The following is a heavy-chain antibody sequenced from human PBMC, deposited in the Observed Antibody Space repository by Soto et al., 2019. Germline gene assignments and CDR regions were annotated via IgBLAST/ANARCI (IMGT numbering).Heavy chain of an antibody. CDR1: GYSFTGYD. CDR2: MNPNSSNT. CDR3: ARWGQTPVVVPNFNY. D-gene: IGHD4-4*01. Sequence: ASVKVSCKTSGYSFTGYDINWARQANRQGLEWKGWMNPNSSNTGYAEKIQGRVSMTRNTSISTAYMELSSLSPEDSALYYCARWGQTPVVVPNFNYWGQATLVTVSS. V-gene: IGHV1-8*01. J-gene: IGHJ4*02.